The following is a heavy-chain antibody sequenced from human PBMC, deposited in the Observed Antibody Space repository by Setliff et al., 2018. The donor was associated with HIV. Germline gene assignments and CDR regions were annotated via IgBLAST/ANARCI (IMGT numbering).Heavy chain of an antibody. CDR1: GYSISSGYY. CDR2: IYHSGST. V-gene: IGHV4-38-2*01. CDR3: AREDIVVVVAATGGAFDI. J-gene: IGHJ3*02. D-gene: IGHD2-15*01. Sequence: SETLSLTCAVSGYSISSGYYWGWIRQPPGKGLEWIGSIYHSGSTYYNPSLKSRVTISVDTSKNQFSLKLSSVTAADTAVYYCAREDIVVVVAATGGAFDIWGQGTMVT.